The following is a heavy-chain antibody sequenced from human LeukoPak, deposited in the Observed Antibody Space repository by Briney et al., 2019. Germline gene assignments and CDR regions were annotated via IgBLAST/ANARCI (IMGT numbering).Heavy chain of an antibody. J-gene: IGHJ4*02. D-gene: IGHD3-22*01. CDR1: GFTFSSYW. CDR3: ARGYDSSGYLDY. CDR2: TNSDGSST. Sequence: GGSLRLSCAASGFTFSSYWMHWVRQAPGKGLVWVSRTNSDGSSTSYADSVKGRFTISRDNAKNTLYLQMNSLRAEDTAVYYCARGYDSSGYLDYWGQGTLVTVSS. V-gene: IGHV3-74*01.